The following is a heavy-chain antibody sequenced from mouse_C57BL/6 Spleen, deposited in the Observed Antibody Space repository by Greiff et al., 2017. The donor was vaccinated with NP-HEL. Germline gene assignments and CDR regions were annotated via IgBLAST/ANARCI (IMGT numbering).Heavy chain of an antibody. Sequence: QVQLQQSGAELARPGASVKLSCKASGYTFTSYGISWVKQRTGQGLEWIGEIYPRSGNTYYNEKFKGKATLTADKSSSTAYMELRSLTSEDSAVYFCARKGLITTVVARYFDYWGQGTTLTVAS. CDR3: ARKGLITTVVARYFDY. CDR1: GYTFTSYG. D-gene: IGHD1-1*01. CDR2: IYPRSGNT. J-gene: IGHJ2*01. V-gene: IGHV1-81*01.